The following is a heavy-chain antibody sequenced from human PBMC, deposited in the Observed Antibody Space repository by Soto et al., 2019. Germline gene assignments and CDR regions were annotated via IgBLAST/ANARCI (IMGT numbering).Heavy chain of an antibody. CDR2: ISGSGNTI. CDR3: XXXXXXDXDGYYSGRYYFDF. D-gene: IGHD3-22*01. CDR1: RFDFGGHA. J-gene: IGHJ4*02. Sequence: EVQLLESGGGLVQSGGSLRLSCAVSRFDFGGHAMTWVRQAPGKGLEWVSGISGSGNTIYYADSVKGRFTMSKXNSKXXXXLXXXSXXXXXXXXXXXXXXXXXDXDGYYSGRYYFDFWGQGALVTVYS. V-gene: IGHV3-23*01.